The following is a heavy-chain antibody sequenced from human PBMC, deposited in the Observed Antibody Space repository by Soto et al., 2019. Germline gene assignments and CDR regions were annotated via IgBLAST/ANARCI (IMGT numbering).Heavy chain of an antibody. CDR3: TRETVAGITGLDY. Sequence: EVQLLESGGDLVQPGGSLRLSCAASGFNVGAFAVNWVRQAPGKRLEWVSGISVSDAFIYYADSVRGRFSISRDASENILYLQMNSLRVDDTALYYCTRETVAGITGLDYWGPGTLVTVSS. CDR1: GFNVGAFA. CDR2: ISVSDAFI. V-gene: IGHV3-23*01. D-gene: IGHD1-20*01. J-gene: IGHJ4*02.